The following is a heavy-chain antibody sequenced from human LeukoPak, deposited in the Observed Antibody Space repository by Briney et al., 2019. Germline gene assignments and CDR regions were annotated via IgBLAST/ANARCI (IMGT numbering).Heavy chain of an antibody. CDR3: ARHSGTGTCYYYYGMDV. CDR2: IYYSGST. D-gene: IGHD6-13*01. J-gene: IGHJ6*02. V-gene: IGHV4-59*08. CDR1: GGSISKYY. Sequence: PSETLSLTCTVSGGSISKYYWSWVRQPPGKGLEWIGYIYYSGSTNYNPSLESRVTISVDTSKNQFSLKLSSVTAADTAVYYCARHSGTGTCYYYYGMDVWGQGTTVTVSS.